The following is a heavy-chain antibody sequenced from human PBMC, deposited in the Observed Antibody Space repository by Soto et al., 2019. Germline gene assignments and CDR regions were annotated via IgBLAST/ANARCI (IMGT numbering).Heavy chain of an antibody. CDR2: IYYSRST. J-gene: IGHJ2*01. CDR1: GGSISSGGYY. CDR3: ARLWASATDIPTPDCGDYGGCWYFDF. D-gene: IGHD4-17*01. V-gene: IGHV4-31*03. Sequence: QVQLQESGPGLLKPSQTLSLTCTVSGGSISSGGYYWSWIRQHPGKGLEWFGYIYYSRSTYYNPCPKRRVSRSVDTSTNRLSLMLSYVTAADAAGYYCARLWASATDIPTPDCGDYGGCWYFDFWGRGTLVTVSS.